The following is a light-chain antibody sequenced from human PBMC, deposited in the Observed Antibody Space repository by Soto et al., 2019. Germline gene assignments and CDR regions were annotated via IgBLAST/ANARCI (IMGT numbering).Light chain of an antibody. CDR2: DAS. CDR1: QSIGSW. J-gene: IGKJ1*01. Sequence: DIQMTQSPSTLSASVGDRVTITCRASQSIGSWLAWYQQKPGKAPKLLIYDASTLESGVPSGFSGSGSGTEFTLTISSLQPDDFATYYCQQYNGYSPWMFGQGTKVDIK. CDR3: QQYNGYSPWM. V-gene: IGKV1-5*01.